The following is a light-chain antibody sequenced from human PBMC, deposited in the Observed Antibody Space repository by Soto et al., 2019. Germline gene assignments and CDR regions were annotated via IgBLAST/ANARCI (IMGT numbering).Light chain of an antibody. CDR2: VVS. Sequence: QSVLTQPPSASGSPGQSVTISCTVTSSDVGGYNYVSWYQQHPGKAPKVIIYVVSKRPSGVPDRFSGSKSGSTASLTVSGLQAEDEADYYCSSYAVTNIFVFGTGTKVTVL. CDR1: SSDVGGYNY. V-gene: IGLV2-8*01. J-gene: IGLJ1*01. CDR3: SSYAVTNIFV.